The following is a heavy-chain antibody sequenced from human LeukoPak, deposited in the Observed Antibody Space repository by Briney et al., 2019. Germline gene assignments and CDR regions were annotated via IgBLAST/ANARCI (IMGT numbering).Heavy chain of an antibody. Sequence: ASVKVSCKASGYTFTSYAMHWVRQAPGQRLEWMGWINAGNGNTKYSQKFQGRVTITRDTSASTAYMELSSLRSEDTAVYYCARDVGDCSGGSCYSGVGWYFGLWGRGTLVTVSS. CDR1: GYTFTSYA. D-gene: IGHD2-15*01. J-gene: IGHJ2*01. CDR2: INAGNGNT. CDR3: ARDVGDCSGGSCYSGVGWYFGL. V-gene: IGHV1-3*01.